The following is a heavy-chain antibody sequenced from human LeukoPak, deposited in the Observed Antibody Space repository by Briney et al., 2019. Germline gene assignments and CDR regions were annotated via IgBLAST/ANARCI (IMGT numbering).Heavy chain of an antibody. CDR3: ASHVPQEHSGSYWFDP. D-gene: IGHD1-26*01. V-gene: IGHV1-8*03. CDR2: MNPNSGNT. J-gene: IGHJ5*02. Sequence: ASVKVSCKASGYTFTSYDINWVRQATGQGLEWMGWMNPNSGNTGYAQKFQGRVTITRNTSISTAYMELSSLRSEDTAVYYCASHVPQEHSGSYWFDPWGQGTLVTVSS. CDR1: GYTFTSYD.